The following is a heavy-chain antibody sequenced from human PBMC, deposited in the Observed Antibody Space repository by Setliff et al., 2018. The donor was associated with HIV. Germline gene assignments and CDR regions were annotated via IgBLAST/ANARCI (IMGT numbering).Heavy chain of an antibody. V-gene: IGHV4-39*01. J-gene: IGHJ5*02. CDR2: IYYSGST. CDR1: GGSISSSSYY. D-gene: IGHD6-19*01. CDR3: ARSPTQWLGGWFDP. Sequence: SETLSLTCTVSGGSISSSSYYWGWIRQPPGKGLEWIGSIYYSGSTYYNPSLKSRVTISVDTSKNQFSLKLSSVTVADTAVYYCARSPTQWLGGWFDPWGQGTLVTVSS.